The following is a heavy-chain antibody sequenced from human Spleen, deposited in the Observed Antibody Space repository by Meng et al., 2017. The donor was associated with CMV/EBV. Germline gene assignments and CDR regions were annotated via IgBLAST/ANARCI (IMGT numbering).Heavy chain of an antibody. CDR1: GGSISSSRYY. J-gene: IGHJ4*02. V-gene: IGHV4-39*07. Sequence: CTVSGGSISSSRYYWGWIRQPPGKGLEWIGSIYYSGRTYYNPSLKSRVTISVDTSKNQFSLKLNSVTAADAAVYYCARGYYDSGGYDYWGQGTLVTVSS. CDR2: IYYSGRT. D-gene: IGHD3-22*01. CDR3: ARGYYDSGGYDY.